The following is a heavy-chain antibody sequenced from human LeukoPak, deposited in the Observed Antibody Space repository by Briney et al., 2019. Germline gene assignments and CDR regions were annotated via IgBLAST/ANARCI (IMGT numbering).Heavy chain of an antibody. CDR2: IYYSGST. CDR1: GGSISSSSYY. D-gene: IGHD3-3*01. V-gene: IGHV4-39*07. J-gene: IGHJ4*02. Sequence: PSETLSLTCTVSGGSISSSSYYWGWIRQPPGKGLEWIGSIYYSGSTYYNPSLKSRVTISVDTSKNQFSLKLSSVTAADTAVYYCARGSTTYYDFWTWGGGFYYFDYWGQGTLVTVSS. CDR3: ARGSTTYYDFWTWGGGFYYFDY.